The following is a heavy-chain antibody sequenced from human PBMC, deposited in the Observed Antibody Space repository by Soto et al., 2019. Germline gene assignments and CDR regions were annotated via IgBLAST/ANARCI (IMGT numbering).Heavy chain of an antibody. CDR1: GVSLNVNGVG. D-gene: IGHD5-12*01. V-gene: IGHV2-5*02. CDR2: IYWAGDL. J-gene: IGHJ4*02. CDR3: AHGYVQLLSTFHYFDS. Sequence: SGPTLVNPTQPLTLTCNFSGVSLNVNGVGVGWIRQPPGKALEWLALIYWAGDLRYSPALKSRLTITQDPSKDQVVLTMTNMDPTDSGTSYCAHGYVQLLSTFHYFDSWGQGIRVTVSS.